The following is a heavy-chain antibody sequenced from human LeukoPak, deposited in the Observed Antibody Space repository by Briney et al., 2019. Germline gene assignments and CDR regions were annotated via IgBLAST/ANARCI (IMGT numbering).Heavy chain of an antibody. D-gene: IGHD3-22*01. CDR3: AKDGLYYDGSEHVYYFDS. V-gene: IGHV3-23*01. CDR1: GFTFSRSA. CDR2: IFYSGGAT. J-gene: IGHJ4*02. Sequence: GGPLRLSCAPPGFTFSRSAMTWVRQGPGRGLEFVASIFYSGGATYYADSVKGRFTISRDNSKNTLYLQMNSLRAEDTALYYCAKDGLYYDGSEHVYYFDSWGQGTLVTVSS.